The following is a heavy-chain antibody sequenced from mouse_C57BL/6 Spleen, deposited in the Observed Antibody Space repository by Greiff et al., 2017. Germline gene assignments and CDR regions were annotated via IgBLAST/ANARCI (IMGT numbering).Heavy chain of an antibody. D-gene: IGHD1-1*01. Sequence: QVQLQQPGAELVRPGSSVKLSCKASGYTFTSYWMHWVKQRPGQGLKWIGMIHPNSGSTNYNEKFKSKATLTVDKSSSTAYMQLSSLTSEDSAVYYCAYYGSSYWYFDVWGTGTTVTVSS. V-gene: IGHV1-64*01. CDR3: AYYGSSYWYFDV. J-gene: IGHJ1*03. CDR2: IHPNSGST. CDR1: GYTFTSYW.